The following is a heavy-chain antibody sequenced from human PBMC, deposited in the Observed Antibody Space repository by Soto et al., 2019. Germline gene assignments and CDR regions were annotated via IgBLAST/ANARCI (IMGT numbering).Heavy chain of an antibody. J-gene: IGHJ5*02. CDR3: ATKSRDSSSWFRLGGFDP. V-gene: IGHV1-69*13. CDR2: IIPIFGTA. CDR1: GGTFSSYA. D-gene: IGHD6-13*01. Sequence: SVKVSCKASGGTFSSYAISWVRQAPGQGLEWMGGIIPIFGTANYAQKFQGRVTITADESTSTAYMELSSLRSEDTAVYYCATKSRDSSSWFRLGGFDPWGQGTLVTVAS.